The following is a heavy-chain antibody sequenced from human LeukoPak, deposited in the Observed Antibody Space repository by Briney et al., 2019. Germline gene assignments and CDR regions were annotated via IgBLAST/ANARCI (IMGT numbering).Heavy chain of an antibody. CDR1: GLTGRSYS. V-gene: IGHV3-48*04. CDR2: ISSSSSTI. Sequence: GASMRRSCSDTGLTGRSYSMNWGRKAQGKGLEWVSYISSSSSTIYYADSVKGRFTISRDNAKNSLYLQMNSLRAEDTAVYYCARDLRSGESYWGQGTLVTVSS. CDR3: ARDLRSGESY. J-gene: IGHJ4*02. D-gene: IGHD3-16*01.